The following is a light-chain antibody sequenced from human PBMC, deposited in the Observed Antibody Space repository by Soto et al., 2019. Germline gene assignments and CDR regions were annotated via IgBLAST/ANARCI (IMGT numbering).Light chain of an antibody. Sequence: QSVLTQPPSASGAPGQRVPISCSGSSPNIGRNTANWYQQLPGTAPRLLIYNGDQRPSGVPDRFSGSRSGTTASLDISGLQSEDEADYYCAAWDDNLNGYVFGTGTKVTV. CDR3: AAWDDNLNGYV. CDR2: NGD. J-gene: IGLJ1*01. V-gene: IGLV1-44*01. CDR1: SPNIGRNT.